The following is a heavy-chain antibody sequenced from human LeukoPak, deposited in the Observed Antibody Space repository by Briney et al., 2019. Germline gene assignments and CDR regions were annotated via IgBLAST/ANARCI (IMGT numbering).Heavy chain of an antibody. CDR1: GFTVSSNY. J-gene: IGHJ4*02. Sequence: GGSLRLSCAVSGFTVSSNYMSWVRQAPGKGLEWVSIIYSGGSTYYADSVKGRFTISRDNSKNTLYLQMNSLRVEDTAVYYCARVGYTGTWYSSPPFDYWGQGTLVTVSS. CDR3: ARVGYTGTWYSSPPFDY. V-gene: IGHV3-66*01. CDR2: IYSGGST. D-gene: IGHD6-13*01.